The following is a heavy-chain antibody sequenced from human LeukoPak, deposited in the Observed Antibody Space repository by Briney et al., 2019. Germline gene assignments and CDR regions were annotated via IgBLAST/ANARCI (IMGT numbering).Heavy chain of an antibody. V-gene: IGHV4-59*01. D-gene: IGHD3-9*01. Sequence: SETLSLTCTVSGGSISSYYWSWIRQPPGKGLEWIGYIYYSGNTNYNPSLKSRVTISVDTSKNQFSLKLSSVTAADTAVYYCARYSYDILTGYPKGWFDPWGQGTLVTVSS. CDR3: ARYSYDILTGYPKGWFDP. CDR1: GGSISSYY. CDR2: IYYSGNT. J-gene: IGHJ5*02.